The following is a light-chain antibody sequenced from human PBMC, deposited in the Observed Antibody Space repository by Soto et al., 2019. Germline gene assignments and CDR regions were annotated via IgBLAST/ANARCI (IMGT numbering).Light chain of an antibody. Sequence: DIQMTQSPSSVSASVGDRVTITCRASQDISHCLAWFQQIPGEAPRLLIYTASSLHSGVPSRFSGSGSETDFTLTISSLQPEDFATYYCQQGNSFPLTFGGGTRAEI. CDR2: TAS. CDR1: QDISHC. V-gene: IGKV1-12*01. CDR3: QQGNSFPLT. J-gene: IGKJ4*01.